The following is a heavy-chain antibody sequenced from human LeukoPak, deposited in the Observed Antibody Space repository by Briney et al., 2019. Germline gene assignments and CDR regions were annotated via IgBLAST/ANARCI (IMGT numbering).Heavy chain of an antibody. CDR3: ARNRQWLLADY. CDR2: TKQDETEK. D-gene: IGHD3-22*01. J-gene: IGHJ4*02. CDR1: GFTFTNYW. Sequence: PGGSLRLSCAASGFTFTNYWMSWVRQAPGKGLEWVANTKQDETEKHYADSENGRFTISRDNAQNSLYLQMNSLRAEDTAVYFCARNRQWLLADYWGQGTVVTVSS. V-gene: IGHV3-7*04.